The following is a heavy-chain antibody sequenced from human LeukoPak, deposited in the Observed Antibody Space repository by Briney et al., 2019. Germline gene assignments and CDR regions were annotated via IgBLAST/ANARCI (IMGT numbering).Heavy chain of an antibody. D-gene: IGHD3-10*01. CDR2: IKHGVDEK. CDR3: ARGPPFGLRSDFFDY. J-gene: IGHJ4*02. CDR1: GFTFSSYS. V-gene: IGHV3-7*01. Sequence: GGSLRLSCAASGFTFSSYSMNWVRQAPGKGLDWVASIKHGVDEKYYVDSVKGRFTISRDNAKNSLYLQMNSLRVEDTALYYCARGPPFGLRSDFFDYWGQGTLVTVSS.